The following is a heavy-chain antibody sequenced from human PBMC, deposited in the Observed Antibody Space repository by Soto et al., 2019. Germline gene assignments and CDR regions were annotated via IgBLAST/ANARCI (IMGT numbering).Heavy chain of an antibody. V-gene: IGHV1-8*01. CDR2: MNPSNGNT. D-gene: IGHD1-26*01. Sequence: GASVKVSGKASGYTFTNYDINWVRQATGQGLEWMGWMNPSNGNTGYAQKFQGRVTMTRDTSISTAYMELSSLTSADTAVYYCARFVRHQLPTIDYWGQGALVTVSS. CDR3: ARFVRHQLPTIDY. CDR1: GYTFTNYD. J-gene: IGHJ4*02.